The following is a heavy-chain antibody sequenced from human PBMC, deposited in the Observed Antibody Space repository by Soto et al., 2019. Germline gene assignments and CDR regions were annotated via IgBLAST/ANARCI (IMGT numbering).Heavy chain of an antibody. Sequence: GASVKVSCKASGYTFTSFGISWVRQAPRQGLEWMGWVSAYNGNTKYAQKFQGRVTITTDTSTSTAFMGLRSLRSDDTAMYYCARDPLTRYCSGPSCYLGYAFDIWGQGTLVTVSS. D-gene: IGHD2-2*01. CDR1: GYTFTSFG. V-gene: IGHV1-18*01. CDR3: ARDPLTRYCSGPSCYLGYAFDI. CDR2: VSAYNGNT. J-gene: IGHJ3*02.